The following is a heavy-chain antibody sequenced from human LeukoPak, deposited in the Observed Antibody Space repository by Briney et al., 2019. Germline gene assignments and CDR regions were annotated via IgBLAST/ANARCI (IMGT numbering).Heavy chain of an antibody. CDR2: IYSGGST. D-gene: IGHD3-10*01. J-gene: IGHJ6*02. Sequence: GGSLRLSCAASGFTFSSYAMSWIRQAPGKGLEWVSVIYSGGSTYYADSVKGRFTISRDNSKNTLYLQMNSLRAEDTAVYYCARDWSRVREHDYYGMDVWGQGTTVTVSS. V-gene: IGHV3-53*01. CDR3: ARDWSRVREHDYYGMDV. CDR1: GFTFSSYA.